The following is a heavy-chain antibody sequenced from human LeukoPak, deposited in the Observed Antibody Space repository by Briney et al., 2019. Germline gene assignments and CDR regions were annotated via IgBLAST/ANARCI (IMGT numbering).Heavy chain of an antibody. V-gene: IGHV3-23*01. CDR3: AKNSDSGYYEYYFDY. Sequence: GGSLRLSCAASGFTFSSYAMSWVRQAPGKGLEWVSAISGSGGSTYYADSVKGRFTISRDNSKNTLYLQMNSLRAEDTAVYYCAKNSDSGYYEYYFDYWGQGTLVTVSS. CDR2: ISGSGGST. CDR1: GFTFSSYA. D-gene: IGHD3-22*01. J-gene: IGHJ4*02.